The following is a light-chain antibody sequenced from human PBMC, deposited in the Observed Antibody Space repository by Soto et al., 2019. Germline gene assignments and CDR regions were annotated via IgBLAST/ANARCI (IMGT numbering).Light chain of an antibody. CDR1: QTVIHNH. J-gene: IGKJ2*02. Sequence: EIVLTQSPDTLSLSPGERATLSCRASQTVIHNHLAWHQQKPGQPPRLIIYSASSRATGIPDRFSGSGSGSDFTLTISRLEPEDFAVYYCQQYDTSPCTFGQGTKLEIK. CDR3: QQYDTSPCT. V-gene: IGKV3-20*01. CDR2: SAS.